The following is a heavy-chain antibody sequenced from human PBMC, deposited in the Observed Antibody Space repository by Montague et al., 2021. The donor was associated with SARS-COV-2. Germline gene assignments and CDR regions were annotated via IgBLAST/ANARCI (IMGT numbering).Heavy chain of an antibody. CDR2: LYGATGRT. CDR1: GFTFSSSA. J-gene: IGHJ4*02. V-gene: IGHV3-23*03. Sequence: SLRLSCAASGFTFSSSALSWVRQAPGKGLEWVSNLYGATGRTFYADSLKGRFTMSRENSKNALYLQMNSLRVDDTAVYYCAKVDSVFPWGQGTLVTVSS. CDR3: AKVDSVFP. D-gene: IGHD3/OR15-3a*01.